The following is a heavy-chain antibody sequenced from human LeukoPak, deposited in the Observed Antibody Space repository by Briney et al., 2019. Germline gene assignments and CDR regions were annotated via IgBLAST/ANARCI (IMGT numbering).Heavy chain of an antibody. J-gene: IGHJ4*02. CDR3: AREGAAAAGTGDDY. V-gene: IGHV4-39*07. D-gene: IGHD6-13*01. CDR1: DGSISSSSYY. Sequence: PSETLSLTCTVSDGSISSSSYYWGWIRQPPGKGLEWIGSIYYSGSTYYNPSLKSRVTISVDTSKNQFSLKLSSVTAADTAVYYCAREGAAAAGTGDDYWGQGTLVTVSS. CDR2: IYYSGST.